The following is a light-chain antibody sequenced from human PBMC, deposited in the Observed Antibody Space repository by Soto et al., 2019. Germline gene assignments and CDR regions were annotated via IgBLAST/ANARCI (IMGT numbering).Light chain of an antibody. CDR3: QQYFNWPYT. J-gene: IGKJ2*01. CDR1: QSVSSN. V-gene: IGKV3-15*01. Sequence: EIVMTQSPATLSVSPGERATLSCRASQSVSSNLAWYQQKPGQAPRLLIYAASTRATGIPARFSGSGSGTEFTLTISSLQSEDFAVYWCQQYFNWPYTFGQGTKLEIK. CDR2: AAS.